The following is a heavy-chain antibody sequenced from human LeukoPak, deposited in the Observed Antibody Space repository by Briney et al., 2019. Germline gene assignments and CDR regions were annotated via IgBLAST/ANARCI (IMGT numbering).Heavy chain of an antibody. Sequence: QAGGSLRLSCAASGFTLSNYWMSWVRQAPGKGLEWVANIKQDGSERYYVDSVKGRFTISRDNAKNSLYLQMNSLRAEDTAVYYCARVAGYSSGWPPADFDYWGQGTLVTVSS. V-gene: IGHV3-7*02. CDR1: GFTLSNYW. D-gene: IGHD6-19*01. J-gene: IGHJ4*02. CDR3: ARVAGYSSGWPPADFDY. CDR2: IKQDGSER.